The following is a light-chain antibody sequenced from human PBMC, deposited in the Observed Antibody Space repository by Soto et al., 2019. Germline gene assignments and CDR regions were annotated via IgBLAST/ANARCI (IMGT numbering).Light chain of an antibody. Sequence: EIVLTQSPGTLPLSPGERATLSCRASQSVSSSYLAWYQQKPGQAPRLLFYGASSRATGIPDRFSGSGSGTDFTLTISRLEPEDSAVYYCQQYGSSPLTFGGGTKVEIK. CDR2: GAS. CDR1: QSVSSSY. CDR3: QQYGSSPLT. V-gene: IGKV3-20*01. J-gene: IGKJ4*01.